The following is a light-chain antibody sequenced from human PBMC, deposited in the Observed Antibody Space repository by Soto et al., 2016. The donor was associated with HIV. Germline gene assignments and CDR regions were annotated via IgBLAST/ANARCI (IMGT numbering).Light chain of an antibody. V-gene: IGLV3-1*01. J-gene: IGLJ2*01. Sequence: SYELTQPPSLYVFLGQTATITCSGEKMGDRYVSWYQQRPGQSPILLIYKDNKRPSEISERFSGSNSGNTATLIIRGTQAMGEADYYCQAWDTREFGGGTKLTVL. CDR2: KDN. CDR1: KMGDRY. CDR3: QAWDTRE.